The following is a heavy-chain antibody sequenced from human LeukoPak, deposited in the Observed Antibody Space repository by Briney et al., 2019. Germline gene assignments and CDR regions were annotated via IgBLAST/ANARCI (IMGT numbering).Heavy chain of an antibody. CDR1: GGSFSGYY. V-gene: IGHV4-34*01. CDR3: AREYSSGWYGSVGPFDP. Sequence: SETLSLTCAVYGGSFSGYYWSWIRQPPGKGLEWIGEINHSGSTNYNPSLKSRVTMSVDTSKNQFSLKLSSVTAADTAVYYCAREYSSGWYGSVGPFDPWGQGTLVTVSS. J-gene: IGHJ5*02. D-gene: IGHD6-19*01. CDR2: INHSGST.